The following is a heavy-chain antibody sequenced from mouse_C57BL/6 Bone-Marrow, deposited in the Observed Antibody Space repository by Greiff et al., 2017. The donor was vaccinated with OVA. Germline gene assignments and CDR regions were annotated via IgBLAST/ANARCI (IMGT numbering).Heavy chain of an antibody. Sequence: QVQLKQPGAELVKPGASVKMSCKASGYTFTSYWITWVKQRPGQGLEWIGDIYPGSGSTNYNEKFKSKATLTVDTSSSTAYMQLSSLTSEDSAVYYCARRTGGLYYFDYWGQGTTLTVSS. J-gene: IGHJ2*01. D-gene: IGHD4-1*01. CDR2: IYPGSGST. CDR3: ARRTGGLYYFDY. CDR1: GYTFTSYW. V-gene: IGHV1-55*01.